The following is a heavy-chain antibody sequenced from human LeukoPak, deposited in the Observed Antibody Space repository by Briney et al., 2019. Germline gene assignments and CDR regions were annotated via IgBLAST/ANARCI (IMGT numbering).Heavy chain of an antibody. Sequence: GASVKVSCKASGYTFTSYAMNWVRQAPGQGLEWMGWINTKTGNPTYAQGFTGRFVFSLDTSVSTAYLQISSLKAEDTAVYYCARVLGDILTGYYGPKEDVNFDYWGQGTLVTVSS. CDR1: GYTFTSYA. D-gene: IGHD3-9*01. J-gene: IGHJ4*02. CDR2: INTKTGNP. V-gene: IGHV7-4-1*02. CDR3: ARVLGDILTGYYGPKEDVNFDY.